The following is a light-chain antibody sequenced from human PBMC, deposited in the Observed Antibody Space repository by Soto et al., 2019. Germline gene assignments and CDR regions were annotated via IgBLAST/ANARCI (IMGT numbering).Light chain of an antibody. CDR2: EVS. J-gene: IGLJ1*01. V-gene: IGLV2-14*01. CDR3: SSYTSSSTLV. Sequence: SALTQPASVSGSPGQSITISCTGTTSDVGGYDYVSWYQQHPGQAPKLLIYEVSNRPSGVSHRFSGSKSGNTASLSISGLQAEDEADYYCSSYTSSSTLVFGTGTKVTVL. CDR1: TSDVGGYDY.